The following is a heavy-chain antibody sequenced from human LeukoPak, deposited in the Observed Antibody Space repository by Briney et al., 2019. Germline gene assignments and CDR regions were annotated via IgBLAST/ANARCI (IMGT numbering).Heavy chain of an antibody. D-gene: IGHD4-23*01. V-gene: IGHV3-11*01. J-gene: IGHJ3*02. CDR1: GFTFSDYY. CDR2: ISTSGSVT. Sequence: GGSLRLSCAASGFTFSDYYMSYIRQAPGKGLEWLSYISTSGSVTYYADSVKGRFTVSRDNANKSLYLQMNSLRVEDTAVYYCARVRRGGRPTDAFEIWGQGTMVTVSS. CDR3: ARVRRGGRPTDAFEI.